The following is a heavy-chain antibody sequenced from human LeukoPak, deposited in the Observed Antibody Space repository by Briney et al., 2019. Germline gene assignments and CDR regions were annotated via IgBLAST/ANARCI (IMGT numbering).Heavy chain of an antibody. V-gene: IGHV4-59*01. D-gene: IGHD3-10*01. Sequence: SETLSLTCTVSGVSISGYYWSWIRQPPGKGLEWIGYIYYSGSSNYNPSLKSRVTISVDTSKSQFALNLTSVTAADTAEYYCARDSPMVRGLIGYFDLWGRGTLVTVSS. CDR3: ARDSPMVRGLIGYFDL. J-gene: IGHJ2*01. CDR2: IYYSGSS. CDR1: GVSISGYY.